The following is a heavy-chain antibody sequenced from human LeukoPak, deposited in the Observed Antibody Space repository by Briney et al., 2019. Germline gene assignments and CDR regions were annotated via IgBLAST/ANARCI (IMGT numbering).Heavy chain of an antibody. CDR2: INHSGST. Sequence: SETLSLTCAVYGGSFSGYYWSWIRQPPGKGLEWIGEINHSGSTNYNPSLKSRVTISVDTSKTQFSLKLSSVTAADTAVYYCARPRYCSGGSCYLYYYYYMDVWRKGTTVTVSS. CDR1: GGSFSGYY. D-gene: IGHD2-15*01. CDR3: ARPRYCSGGSCYLYYYYYMDV. V-gene: IGHV4-34*01. J-gene: IGHJ6*03.